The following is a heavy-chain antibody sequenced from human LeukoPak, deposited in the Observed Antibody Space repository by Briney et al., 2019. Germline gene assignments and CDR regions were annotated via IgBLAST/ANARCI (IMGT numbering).Heavy chain of an antibody. CDR2: ISGSGGST. Sequence: PGGSLRLSCAASGFIFSSYAMSWVRQAPGKGLEWVSAISGSGGSTYYADSVKGRFTISRDNSKNTLYLQMNSLRAEDTAVYYCPKAASGGLVRYYFDYWGQGTLVTVSS. V-gene: IGHV3-23*01. CDR3: PKAASGGLVRYYFDY. CDR1: GFIFSSYA. D-gene: IGHD3/OR15-3a*01. J-gene: IGHJ4*02.